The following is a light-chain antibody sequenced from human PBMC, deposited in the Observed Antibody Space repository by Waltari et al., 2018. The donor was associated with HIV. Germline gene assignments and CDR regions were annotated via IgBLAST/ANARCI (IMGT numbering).Light chain of an antibody. CDR3: MQGQRTPV. CDR1: QSLLFSNGHNY. Sequence: DIAMIQSPDFVAVSPGESASISCRSSQSLLFSNGHNYLDWYIQRPGQAPELLIYLGSLRASGVPDRIAGSGSGTDCTLKISRVEAEDVGVYYCMQGQRTPVFGQGNKVELK. V-gene: IGKV2-28*01. CDR2: LGS. J-gene: IGKJ1*01.